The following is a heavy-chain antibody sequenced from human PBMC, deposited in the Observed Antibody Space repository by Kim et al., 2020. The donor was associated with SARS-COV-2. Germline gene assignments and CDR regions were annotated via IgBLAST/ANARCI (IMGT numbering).Heavy chain of an antibody. Sequence: GRTYYNPSLKSLVTTSVETSKNQFSLKLSAVTAADTAVDYFARAGYGLDVWGQGTTVTVSS. J-gene: IGHJ6*02. V-gene: IGHV4-31*01. CDR3: ARAGYGLDV. CDR2: GRT.